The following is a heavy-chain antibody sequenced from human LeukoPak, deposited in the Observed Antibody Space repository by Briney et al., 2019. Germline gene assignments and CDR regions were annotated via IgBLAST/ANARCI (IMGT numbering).Heavy chain of an antibody. CDR2: ISSSGGST. J-gene: IGHJ3*02. CDR1: GFTFSDYA. CDR3: GNSPRGYFDWPSPPGAFDI. D-gene: IGHD3-9*01. V-gene: IGHV3-23*01. Sequence: GGSLRLSCAASGFTFSDYAMSWVRQAPGKGLEWVSAISSSGGSTYYADSVKGRFTISRDNSKNTLYLQMNSLRAEDTAVYYCGNSPRGYFDWPSPPGAFDIWGQGTMVTVSS.